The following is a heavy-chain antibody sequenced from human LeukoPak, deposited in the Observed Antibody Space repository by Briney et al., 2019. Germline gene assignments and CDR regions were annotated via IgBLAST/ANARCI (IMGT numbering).Heavy chain of an antibody. V-gene: IGHV1-18*01. J-gene: IGHJ4*02. D-gene: IGHD2-15*01. Sequence: ASAKVSCKASGYTFTSYGISWVRQAPGQGLEWMGWISAYNGNTNYAQKLQGRVTMTTDTSTSTAYMELRSLRSDDTAVYYCARDDCSGGSCYLDYWGQGTLVTVSS. CDR3: ARDDCSGGSCYLDY. CDR1: GYTFTSYG. CDR2: ISAYNGNT.